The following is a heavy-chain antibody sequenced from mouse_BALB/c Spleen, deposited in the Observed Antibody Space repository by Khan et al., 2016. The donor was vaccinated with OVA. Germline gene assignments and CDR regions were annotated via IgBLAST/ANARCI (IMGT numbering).Heavy chain of an antibody. Sequence: EVQLVESGGGSVKPGGSLKLSCAASGFAFSSYDMSWVRQTPEKRLEWVAIINSRGSYTYYPASVKGRFTISRDNARNPLYLQLSSLRSEATALYYGTRHGVFDHYYDIDYWGQGTSVTVSS. CDR3: TRHGVFDHYYDIDY. CDR1: GFAFSSYD. V-gene: IGHV5-9*02. CDR2: INSRGSYT. J-gene: IGHJ4*01.